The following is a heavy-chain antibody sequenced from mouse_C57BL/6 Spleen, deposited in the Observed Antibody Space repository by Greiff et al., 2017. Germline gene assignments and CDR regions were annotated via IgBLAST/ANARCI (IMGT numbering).Heavy chain of an antibody. V-gene: IGHV1-18*01. Sequence: EVQLQQSGPELVKPGASVKIPCKASGYTFTDYNMDWVKQSHGKSLEWIGDISPNNGGTIYNQKFKGKATLTVDKSSSTAYMELRSLTSEDTAVYYCARSVIYYYGMDYGGQGTSVTVSS. CDR2: ISPNNGGT. J-gene: IGHJ4*01. CDR3: ARSVIYYYGMDY. D-gene: IGHD1-2*01. CDR1: GYTFTDYN.